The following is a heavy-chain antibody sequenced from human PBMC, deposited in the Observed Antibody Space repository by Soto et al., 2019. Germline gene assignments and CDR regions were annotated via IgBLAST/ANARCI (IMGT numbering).Heavy chain of an antibody. CDR3: ARDGRSSYTSYYMDV. D-gene: IGHD6-13*01. CDR2: IYYSGST. J-gene: IGHJ6*03. Sequence: SETLSLTCTVSGGSISSYYWSWIRQPPGKGLEWIGYIYYSGSTNYNPSLKSRVTISVDTSKNQFSLKLSSVTAADTAVYYCARDGRSSYTSYYMDVWGKGTTVTVSS. V-gene: IGHV4-59*01. CDR1: GGSISSYY.